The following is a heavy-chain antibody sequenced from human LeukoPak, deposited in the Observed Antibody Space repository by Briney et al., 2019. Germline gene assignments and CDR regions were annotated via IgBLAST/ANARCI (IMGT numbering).Heavy chain of an antibody. CDR1: GYSFTSYW. CDR2: IYPGDSDT. CDR3: ARRSIVVVPAAKGIYFDY. V-gene: IGHV5-51*01. Sequence: GESLKISCKGSGYSFTSYWIGWVRQMPGKGLEWMGIIYPGDSDTRYSPSFQGQVTISADKSISPAYLQWSSLKASDTAMYYCARRSIVVVPAAKGIYFDYWGQGTLVTVSS. J-gene: IGHJ4*02. D-gene: IGHD2-2*01.